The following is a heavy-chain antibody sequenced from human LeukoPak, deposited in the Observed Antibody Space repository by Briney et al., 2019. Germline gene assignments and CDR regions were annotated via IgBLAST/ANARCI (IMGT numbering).Heavy chain of an antibody. CDR2: IYYSGST. J-gene: IGHJ4*02. V-gene: IGHV4-38-2*02. CDR3: ARQSPAAAGQGLDY. Sequence: PSETLSLTCTVSGDSISTTYYWAWIRQPPGKGLEWIGSIYYSGSTYYSPSLKSRVTMSVDTSKNQFSLKVTSVTAADTAVYYCARQSPAAAGQGLDYWGQGALVTVSS. CDR1: GDSISTTYY. D-gene: IGHD6-13*01.